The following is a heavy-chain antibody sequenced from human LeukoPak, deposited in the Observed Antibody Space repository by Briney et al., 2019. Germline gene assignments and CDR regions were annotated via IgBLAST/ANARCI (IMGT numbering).Heavy chain of an antibody. CDR2: IIPIFGIA. CDR1: GGTFSSYA. V-gene: IGHV1-69*04. CDR3: AREDPTVMFDY. J-gene: IGHJ4*02. Sequence: SVKVSCKASGGTFSSYAISWVRQAPGQGLEWMGRIIPIFGIANYAQRFQGRVTITADKSTSTAYMELSSLRSEDTAVYYCAREDPTVMFDYWGQGTLVTVSS. D-gene: IGHD1-1*01.